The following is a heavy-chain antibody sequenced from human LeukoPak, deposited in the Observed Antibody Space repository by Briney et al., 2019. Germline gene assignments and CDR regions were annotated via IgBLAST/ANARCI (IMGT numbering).Heavy chain of an antibody. CDR1: GYTVTSYY. CDR3: ARDLEEYDFWSGYYGY. CDR2: INPSGGST. J-gene: IGHJ4*02. Sequence: ASVKVSCKASGYTVTSYYMHWVRQAPGQGLEWMGIINPSGGSTSYAQKFQGRVTMTRDASTSTVYMELSSLRSEDTAVYYCARDLEEYDFWSGYYGYWGQGTLVTVSS. V-gene: IGHV1-46*01. D-gene: IGHD3-3*01.